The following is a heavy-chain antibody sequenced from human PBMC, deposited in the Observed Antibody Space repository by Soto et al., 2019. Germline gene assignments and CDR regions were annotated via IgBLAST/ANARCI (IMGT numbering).Heavy chain of an antibody. J-gene: IGHJ4*02. Sequence: QVQLVESGGGVVQPGRSLRLSCAASGFTFSSYAMHWVRQAPGKGLEWVAVISYDGSNKYYADSVKGRFTISRDNSKNTLYLQMNSLRAEDTAVYCCARAPRVFYYFDYWGQGTLVTVSS. V-gene: IGHV3-30-3*01. CDR2: ISYDGSNK. CDR1: GFTFSSYA. CDR3: ARAPRVFYYFDY.